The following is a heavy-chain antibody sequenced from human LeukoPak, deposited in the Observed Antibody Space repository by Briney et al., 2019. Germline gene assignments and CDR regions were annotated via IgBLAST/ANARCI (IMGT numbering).Heavy chain of an antibody. Sequence: PGGSLRLSCAASGFTFSSYSMNWVRQAPGKGLEWVSSISSSSSYIYYADSVKGRFTISRDNAKNSLYLQMNSLRVEDTAVYYCAKNDPPYCGGDCYSGSFNWFGPWGQGTLVTVSS. D-gene: IGHD2-21*02. V-gene: IGHV3-21*01. J-gene: IGHJ5*02. CDR2: ISSSSSYI. CDR3: AKNDPPYCGGDCYSGSFNWFGP. CDR1: GFTFSSYS.